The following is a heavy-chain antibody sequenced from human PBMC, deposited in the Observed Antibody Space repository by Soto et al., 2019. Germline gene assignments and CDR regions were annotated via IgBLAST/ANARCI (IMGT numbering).Heavy chain of an antibody. CDR1: GGTFSSYA. CDR2: ITPIFGTA. D-gene: IGHD3-22*01. V-gene: IGHV1-69*13. CDR3: ARSDDSSGYYYVPYFDY. J-gene: IGHJ4*02. Sequence: GASVKGSCKASGGTFSSYAISWVRQAPGQGLEWMGGITPIFGTANYAQKFQGRVTITADESTSTAYMELSSLRSEDTAVYYCARSDDSSGYYYVPYFDYWGQGTLVTVSS.